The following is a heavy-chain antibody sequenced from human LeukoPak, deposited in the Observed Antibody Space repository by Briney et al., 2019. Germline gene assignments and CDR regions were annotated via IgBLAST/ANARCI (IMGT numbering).Heavy chain of an antibody. Sequence: SETLSLTCTDSGGSISSGSYYWSWIRQPAGKGLEWIGRIYTSGSTNYNPSLKSQVTISVDTSKNQFSLKLSSVTAADTAVYYCARRDSSSWYAFDIWGQGTMVTVSS. CDR1: GGSISSGSYY. CDR3: ARRDSSSWYAFDI. CDR2: IYTSGST. D-gene: IGHD6-13*01. V-gene: IGHV4-61*02. J-gene: IGHJ3*02.